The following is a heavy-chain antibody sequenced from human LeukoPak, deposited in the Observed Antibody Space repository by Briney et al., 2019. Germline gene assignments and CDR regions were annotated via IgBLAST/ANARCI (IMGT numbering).Heavy chain of an antibody. CDR3: ARDAVINDFWSPYYYYGMDV. Sequence: SETLSLTCTVSGGSISSGGYYWSWIRQHPGKGLEWIGYIYYSGSTYYNPSLKSRVTISVDTSKNQFSLKLSSVTAADTAVYYCARDAVINDFWSPYYYYGMDVWGQGTTVTVSS. J-gene: IGHJ6*02. V-gene: IGHV4-31*03. D-gene: IGHD3-3*01. CDR1: GGSISSGGYY. CDR2: IYYSGST.